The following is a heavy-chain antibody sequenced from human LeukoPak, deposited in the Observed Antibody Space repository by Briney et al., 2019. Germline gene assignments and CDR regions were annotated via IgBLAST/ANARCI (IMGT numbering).Heavy chain of an antibody. CDR3: VRGEWELRDYYYMDV. Sequence: SETLSLTCTVSGGSISSSSYYWGWIRQPPGKGLEWIGSIYYSGSTYYNPSLKSRVTISVDTSKNQFSLKLNSVTAADTAVYYCVRGEWELRDYYYMDVWGKGTTVTVSS. CDR2: IYYSGST. D-gene: IGHD3-16*01. V-gene: IGHV4-39*07. J-gene: IGHJ6*03. CDR1: GGSISSSSYY.